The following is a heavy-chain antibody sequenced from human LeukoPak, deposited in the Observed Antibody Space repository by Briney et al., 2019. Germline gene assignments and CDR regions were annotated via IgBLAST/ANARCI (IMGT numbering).Heavy chain of an antibody. D-gene: IGHD1-1*01. CDR3: AREWGENWNARYYYHGMDV. CDR2: ISTGSSTI. J-gene: IGHJ6*02. Sequence: GGSLRLSCAASRFTFSSYNMNWVRQAPGKGLEWVSCISTGSSTIYYADSVKGRFTTSRDNAKKSLYLQMNSLRAEDTAVYYCAREWGENWNARYYYHGMDVWGQGTTVTVSS. V-gene: IGHV3-48*01. CDR1: RFTFSSYN.